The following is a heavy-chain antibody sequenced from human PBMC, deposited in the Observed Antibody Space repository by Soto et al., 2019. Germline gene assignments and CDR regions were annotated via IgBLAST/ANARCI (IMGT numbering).Heavy chain of an antibody. D-gene: IGHD1-26*01. V-gene: IGHV2-5*02. CDR3: AQSRYRNFYY. J-gene: IGHJ4*02. CDR1: WFSLITRGEG. Sequence: AEMGNPTQTPPRDRDLFWFSLITRGEGVGCIRQPPGKALEWLGLIYWDGDKRYSPSLKSRLTITKDTSKNQVVLTMTNMDPVDTATYFFAQSRYRNFYYCGQDDVLPVSS. CDR2: IYWDGDK.